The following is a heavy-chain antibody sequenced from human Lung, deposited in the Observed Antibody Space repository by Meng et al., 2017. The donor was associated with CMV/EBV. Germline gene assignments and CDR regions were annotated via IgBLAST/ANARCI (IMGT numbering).Heavy chain of an antibody. J-gene: IGHJ4*02. CDR1: GGSFSGYY. CDR2: INHSGST. V-gene: IGHV4-34*01. CDR3: ARYDFWSGYVY. Sequence: ETXSLTCAVYGGSFSGYYWSWIRQPPGKGLEWIGEINHSGSTNYNPSLKSRVTISVDTSKNQFSLKLSSVTAADTAVYYCARYDFWSGYVYWGQGTLVTVSS. D-gene: IGHD3-3*01.